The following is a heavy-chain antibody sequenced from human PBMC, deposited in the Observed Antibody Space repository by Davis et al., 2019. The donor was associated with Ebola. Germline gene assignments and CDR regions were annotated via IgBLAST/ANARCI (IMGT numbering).Heavy chain of an antibody. Sequence: ASVKVSCKVSGYIFTGYYMHWVRQAPGQGLEWMGWINPNSGGTNYAQKFQGRVTMTRDTSISTAYMELSRLRSDDTAVYYCARDRPAAIRSVNWFDPWGQGTLVTVSS. D-gene: IGHD2-2*02. J-gene: IGHJ5*02. CDR1: GYIFTGYY. V-gene: IGHV1-2*02. CDR3: ARDRPAAIRSVNWFDP. CDR2: INPNSGGT.